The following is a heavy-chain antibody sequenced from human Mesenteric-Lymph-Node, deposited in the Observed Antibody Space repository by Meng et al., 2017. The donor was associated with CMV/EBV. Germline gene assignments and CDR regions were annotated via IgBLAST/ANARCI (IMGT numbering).Heavy chain of an antibody. J-gene: IGHJ5*02. Sequence: GESLKISCVASGFTFSTYAMSWVRQAPGKGLEWVSSITGISNSGSTFFADSVKGRFTISRDDSTNTLYLQMNSLRAEDTAVYYCARSRQLLVWFDPWGQGTLVTVSS. CDR2: ITGISNSGST. V-gene: IGHV3-23*01. CDR1: GFTFSTYA. D-gene: IGHD2-2*01. CDR3: ARSRQLLVWFDP.